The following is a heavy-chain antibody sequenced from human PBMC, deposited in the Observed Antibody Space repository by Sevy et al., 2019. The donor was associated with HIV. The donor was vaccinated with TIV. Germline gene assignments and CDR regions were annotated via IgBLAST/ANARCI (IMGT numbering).Heavy chain of an antibody. CDR2: MIYPGSN. V-gene: IGHV4-59*12. CDR3: VRRGALPEVPSTIYAFDI. CDR1: GDSITTYY. J-gene: IGHJ3*02. Sequence: SETLSLTCSVSGDSITTYYWSWIRQHPGKGLEWIAYMIYPGSNNYNPSVKSRVTISADTSANQFSLKLTSVTAADTAMYYCVRRGALPEVPSTIYAFDIWCQGTMVTVSS. D-gene: IGHD2-2*01.